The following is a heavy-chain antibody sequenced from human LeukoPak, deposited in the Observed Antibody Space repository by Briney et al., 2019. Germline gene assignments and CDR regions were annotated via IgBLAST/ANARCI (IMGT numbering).Heavy chain of an antibody. V-gene: IGHV3-33*08. CDR2: IWYDGSKK. J-gene: IGHJ4*02. CDR3: ARDRGDYSDYSDFFDA. D-gene: IGHD4-11*01. CDR1: GFTFSSYA. Sequence: GGSLRLSCAASGFTFSSYAMHWVRQAPIKGLEWVAVIWYDGSKKYYAGSVKGRFTISRDDSKNTVYLQMDSLRAEDTAMYYCARDRGDYSDYSDFFDAWGQGTLVTFSS.